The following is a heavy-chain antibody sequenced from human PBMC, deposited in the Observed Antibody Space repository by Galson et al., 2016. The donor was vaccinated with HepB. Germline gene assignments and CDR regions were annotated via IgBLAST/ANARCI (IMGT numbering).Heavy chain of an antibody. D-gene: IGHD3-22*01. CDR2: ISRSGST. J-gene: IGHJ4*02. Sequence: TLSLTCGVSGDSIDTGPCSWSWIRQPPGKGLEWIGYISRSGSTSYNPSLKSRVTISLEKSKSHLPLKLTSVTAADTAVYYCARTHYYDSSGYYFDSWGQGTLVTVAA. CDR1: GDSIDTGPCS. V-gene: IGHV4-30-2*01. CDR3: ARTHYYDSSGYYFDS.